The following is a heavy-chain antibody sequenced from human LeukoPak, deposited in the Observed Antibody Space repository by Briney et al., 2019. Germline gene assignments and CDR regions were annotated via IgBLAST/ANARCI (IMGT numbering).Heavy chain of an antibody. J-gene: IGHJ4*02. CDR1: GFTFSTHW. D-gene: IGHD1-26*01. V-gene: IGHV3-7*01. CDR2: IKQDGSEK. CDR3: ARDEAVGATVFDY. Sequence: PGGSLRLSCAASGFTFSTHWMSWVRQAPGKGLEWVANIKQDGSEKYYVDSVKGRFTISRDNAKNSLYLQMNSLRAEDTAVYYCARDEAVGATVFDYWGQGTLVTVSS.